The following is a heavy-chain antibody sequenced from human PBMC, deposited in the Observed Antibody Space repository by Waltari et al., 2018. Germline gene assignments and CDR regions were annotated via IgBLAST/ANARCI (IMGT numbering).Heavy chain of an antibody. D-gene: IGHD1-26*01. CDR1: GGTSSSYA. J-gene: IGHJ3*02. V-gene: IGHV1-69*12. CDR2: IIPIFGTA. CDR3: ASSREPGDVAFDI. Sequence: QVQQVQSWAEVKKPAAWVMVTCKASGGTSSSYAISRVRQAPGQGLEWMGGIIPIFGTANYAQKFQGRVTITADEATSTVYMELSSLRSEDTAVYYCASSREPGDVAFDIWGQGTMVTVSS.